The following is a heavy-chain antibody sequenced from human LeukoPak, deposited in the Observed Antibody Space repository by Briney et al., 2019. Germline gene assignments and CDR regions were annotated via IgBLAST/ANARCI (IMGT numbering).Heavy chain of an antibody. CDR2: IRYGGST. V-gene: IGHV4-30-4*01. J-gene: IGHJ4*02. CDR3: ARAAAVTNSWYYFDY. D-gene: IGHD6-13*01. CDR1: GDSVSSGDHH. Sequence: SQTLSLTCTVSGDSVSSGDHHWSWIRQPPGTGLEWFGYIRYGGSTYYNPSLKSRIIISVDMSKNQFSLSLNSLSAADSAVYFCARAAAVTNSWYYFDYWGQGTLVTVSS.